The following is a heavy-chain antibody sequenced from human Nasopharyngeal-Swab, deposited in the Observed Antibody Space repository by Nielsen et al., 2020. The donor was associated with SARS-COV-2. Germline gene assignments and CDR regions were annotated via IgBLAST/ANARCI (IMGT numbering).Heavy chain of an antibody. Sequence: QTLSLTCAISGDSVSSNSAAWNWIRQSPSRGLEWLGRTYYRSKWYNDYAVSVKSRITINPDTTKNQFSLQLNSVTPEDTAVYYCARGVEQQSQPEYYYYYGMDVWGQGTTVTVSS. D-gene: IGHD6-13*01. CDR1: GDSVSSNSAA. CDR3: ARGVEQQSQPEYYYYYGMDV. CDR2: TYYRSKWYN. J-gene: IGHJ6*02. V-gene: IGHV6-1*01.